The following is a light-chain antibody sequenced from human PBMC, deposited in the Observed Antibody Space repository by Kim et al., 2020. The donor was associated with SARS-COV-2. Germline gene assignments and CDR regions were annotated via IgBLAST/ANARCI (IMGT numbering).Light chain of an antibody. CDR3: QQHDNWQPCT. J-gene: IGKJ1*01. CDR1: QSVTTN. CDR2: GAS. Sequence: IVMTQSPATLSVSPGERATLSCRASQSVTTNLAWYQQKPGQAPRLLIYGASTSATGITAIFSGSGSGTEFTLTISSLQSEDYSVYYCQQHDNWQPCTFGQGTKVDIK. V-gene: IGKV3-15*01.